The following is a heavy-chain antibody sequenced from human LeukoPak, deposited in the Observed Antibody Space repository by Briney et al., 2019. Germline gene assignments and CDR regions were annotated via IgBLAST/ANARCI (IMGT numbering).Heavy chain of an antibody. D-gene: IGHD5-12*01. CDR3: AKFHGYSNW. V-gene: IGHV3-23*01. Sequence: GGSLRLSCAASGFTFSSYAMSWVRQARGKGLVWVSGISGSGGSTYYADSVKGRFTISRDNSKNTLFLQMHSLRAEDTAVYYCAKFHGYSNWGGPGTLVTVSS. J-gene: IGHJ4*02. CDR1: GFTFSSYA. CDR2: ISGSGGST.